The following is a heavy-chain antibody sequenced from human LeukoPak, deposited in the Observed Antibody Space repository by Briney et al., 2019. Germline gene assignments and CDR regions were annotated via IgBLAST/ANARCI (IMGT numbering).Heavy chain of an antibody. Sequence: GGSLRLSCAASEFTVSSYAMSWVRQAPGKGLEWVSAIHSNGGSTYYADSVKGRFTISRDISKNTLYLQMNSLRAEDTAVYYCARKLVVAPTSYFDYWGQGILVTVSS. CDR3: ARKLVVAPTSYFDY. V-gene: IGHV3-23*01. CDR1: EFTVSSYA. D-gene: IGHD2-15*01. J-gene: IGHJ4*02. CDR2: IHSNGGST.